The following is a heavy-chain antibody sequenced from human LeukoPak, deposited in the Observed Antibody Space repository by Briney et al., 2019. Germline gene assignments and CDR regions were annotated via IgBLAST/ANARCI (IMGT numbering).Heavy chain of an antibody. D-gene: IGHD3-16*02. Sequence: PGGSLRLSCAASGFTVTNNYMTWVRQAPGKGLEWVSVIYSSGNTYYADSVKARFTISRDNSKNTVYLQMNSLRAEDTAVYYCARGGIVTSYAFEIWGQGAMVTVSS. CDR1: GFTVTNNY. CDR2: IYSSGNT. V-gene: IGHV3-66*01. CDR3: ARGGIVTSYAFEI. J-gene: IGHJ3*02.